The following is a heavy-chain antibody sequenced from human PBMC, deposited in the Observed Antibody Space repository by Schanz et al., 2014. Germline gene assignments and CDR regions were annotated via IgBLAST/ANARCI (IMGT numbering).Heavy chain of an antibody. CDR1: GYSFTEYF. CDR2: INPNSGET. Sequence: QVQLVQSGPAVKKPGASMKVSCLASGYSFTEYFLHWVRQAPGQGLEWMGWINPNSGETNYEQKFKGRVTLTSDTYISPAFMELSGLTSDDTATYFCARARYTGYDCSGYWGQGTLLIVSS. D-gene: IGHD5-12*01. J-gene: IGHJ4*02. V-gene: IGHV1-2*02. CDR3: ARARYTGYDCSGY.